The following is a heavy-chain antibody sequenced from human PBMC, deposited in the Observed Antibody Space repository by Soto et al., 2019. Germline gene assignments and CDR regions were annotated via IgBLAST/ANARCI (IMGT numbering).Heavy chain of an antibody. V-gene: IGHV3-33*01. J-gene: IGHJ3*02. D-gene: IGHD3-16*02. CDR2: IWYDGSNK. CDR3: ARGQGMITFGGVIVVSDAFDI. CDR1: GFTFSSYG. Sequence: GGSLRLSCAASGFTFSSYGMHWVRQAPGKGLEWVAVIWYDGSNKYYADSVKGRFTISRENSKNTLYLQMNSLRAEDTAVYYCARGQGMITFGGVIVVSDAFDIWGQGTMVTVSS.